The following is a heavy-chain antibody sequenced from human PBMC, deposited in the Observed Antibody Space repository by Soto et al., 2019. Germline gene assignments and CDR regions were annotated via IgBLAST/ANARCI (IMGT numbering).Heavy chain of an antibody. Sequence: SVKVSCKASGGTFSSYAISWVRQAPGQGLEWMGGIIPIFGTANYAQKFQGRVTITADESTSTAYMELSSLRSEDTAVYYCARDIVVVVAATPYYYYGMDVWGQGTTVTVSS. V-gene: IGHV1-69*13. CDR3: ARDIVVVVAATPYYYYGMDV. J-gene: IGHJ6*02. D-gene: IGHD2-15*01. CDR1: GGTFSSYA. CDR2: IIPIFGTA.